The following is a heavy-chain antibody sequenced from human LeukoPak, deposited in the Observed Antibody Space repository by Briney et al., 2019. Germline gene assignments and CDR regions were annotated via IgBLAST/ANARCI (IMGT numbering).Heavy chain of an antibody. J-gene: IGHJ4*02. V-gene: IGHV3-30-3*01. CDR1: GFTFSSYA. CDR3: ARDRSANSRVYYFDY. CDR2: ISYDGNIK. D-gene: IGHD4/OR15-4a*01. Sequence: GGSLRLSCAASGFTFSSYAMHWVRQAPGKGLEWVAIISYDGNIKYQADSVKGRFTISRDDSKNTLYLQMNSLRAEDTAVYYCARDRSANSRVYYFDYWGQGTLVTVSS.